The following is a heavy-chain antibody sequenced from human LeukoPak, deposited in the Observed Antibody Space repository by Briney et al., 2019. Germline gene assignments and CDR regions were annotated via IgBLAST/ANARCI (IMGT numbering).Heavy chain of an antibody. CDR3: ARRGVTMARGVGGYLDY. J-gene: IGHJ4*02. V-gene: IGHV4-59*08. D-gene: IGHD3-10*01. CDR1: GGSISSYY. CDR2: IYYSGST. Sequence: SETLSLTCTVSGGSISSYYWSWIRQPPGKGLEWIGYIYYSGSTNYNPSLKSRITISVDTSKNQFSLNLSSVTAADTAVYYCARRGVTMARGVGGYLDYWGQETLVTVSS.